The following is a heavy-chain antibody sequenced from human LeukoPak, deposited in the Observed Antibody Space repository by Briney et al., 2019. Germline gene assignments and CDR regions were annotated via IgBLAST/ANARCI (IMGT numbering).Heavy chain of an antibody. V-gene: IGHV3-9*03. J-gene: IGHJ3*02. CDR3: AKGVGSSWCQAFDI. Sequence: PGRSLRLSCAASGFTFDDYAMHWVRQAPGKGLEWISGISWKGGSVGYADSVKGRFTISRDNAKNSLYLQMNTLRPEDMAFYYCAKGVGSSWCQAFDIWGQGTMVAVSS. CDR2: ISWKGGSV. D-gene: IGHD6-13*01. CDR1: GFTFDDYA.